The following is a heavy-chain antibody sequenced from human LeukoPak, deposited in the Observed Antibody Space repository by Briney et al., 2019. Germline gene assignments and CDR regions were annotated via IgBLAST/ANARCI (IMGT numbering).Heavy chain of an antibody. CDR2: TYYRSKLYN. Sequence: SQTLSLTCDISGDSVSSNSAAWNWIRQSPLRGLEWLRRTYYRSKLYNDYAVSVKSRITINPDTSKNQFSLQLNSVTPEDTAVYYCTRGAPVGSSREFDYWGQGTLVTVSS. CDR1: GDSVSSNSAA. D-gene: IGHD5-24*01. CDR3: TRGAPVGSSREFDY. V-gene: IGHV6-1*01. J-gene: IGHJ4*02.